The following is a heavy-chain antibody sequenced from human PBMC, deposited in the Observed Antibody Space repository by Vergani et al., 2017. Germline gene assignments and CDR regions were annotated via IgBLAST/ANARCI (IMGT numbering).Heavy chain of an antibody. CDR1: GYTFTSYG. CDR3: ARHNYDILTGQSGGFDP. V-gene: IGHV1-18*04. D-gene: IGHD3-9*01. CDR2: ISAYNGNT. Sequence: QVQLVQSGAEVKKPGASVKVSCKASGYTFTSYGISWVRQAPGQGLEWMGWISAYNGNTNYAQKLQGRVTMTTDTSTSTAYMELRSLRSDDTAVYYCARHNYDILTGQSGGFDPWGQGTLVTVSS. J-gene: IGHJ5*02.